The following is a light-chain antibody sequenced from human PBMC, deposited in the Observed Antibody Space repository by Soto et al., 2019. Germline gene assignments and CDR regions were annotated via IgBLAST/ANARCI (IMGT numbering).Light chain of an antibody. J-gene: IGKJ1*01. CDR1: QTSSNY. CDR2: GAS. Sequence: DIQMTQSPSSLSASVGDRVTITCRARQTSSNYLNWYQQKPGKAPNLLIYGASSLQSGVPARFSGSGSGTDFTLTISCLQSEDFATYYCQQYYSFPRTFGQGTTVDIK. V-gene: IGKV1-39*01. CDR3: QQYYSFPRT.